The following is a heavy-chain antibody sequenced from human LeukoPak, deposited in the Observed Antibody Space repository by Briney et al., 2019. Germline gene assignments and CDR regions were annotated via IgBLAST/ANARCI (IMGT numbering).Heavy chain of an antibody. D-gene: IGHD3-3*01. Sequence: PSETLSLTRAVYGGSFSGYYWSWIRQPPGKGLEWIGEINHSGSTNYNPSLKSRVTISVDTSKNQFSLKLSSVTAADTAVYYCARYAGNTIFGVVINNWFDPWGQGTLVTVSS. CDR2: INHSGST. J-gene: IGHJ5*02. CDR1: GGSFSGYY. CDR3: ARYAGNTIFGVVINNWFDP. V-gene: IGHV4-34*01.